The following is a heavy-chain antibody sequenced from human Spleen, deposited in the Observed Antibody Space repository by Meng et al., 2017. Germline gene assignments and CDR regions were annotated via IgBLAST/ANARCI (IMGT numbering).Heavy chain of an antibody. J-gene: IGHJ6*02. CDR1: GGSFSGYY. D-gene: IGHD3-10*01. Sequence: SETLSLTCAVYGGSFSGYYWSWIRQHPGKGLEWIGYIYYSGSTYYNPSLKSRVTISVDTSKNQFSLKLSSVTAADTAVYYCARDRSWGSMVRGVAQGYGMDVWGQGTTVTFSS. CDR3: ARDRSWGSMVRGVAQGYGMDV. CDR2: IYYSGST. V-gene: IGHV4-31*11.